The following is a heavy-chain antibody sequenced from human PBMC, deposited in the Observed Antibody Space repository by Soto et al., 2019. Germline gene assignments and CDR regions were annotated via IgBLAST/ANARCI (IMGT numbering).Heavy chain of an antibody. V-gene: IGHV1-8*01. J-gene: IGHJ5*02. CDR1: GYTFTSYD. D-gene: IGHD4-17*01. CDR3: ARERLYGGNSGCWFDP. Sequence: QVQLVQSGAEVKKPGASVKVSCKASGYTFTSYDINWVRQATGQGLEWMGWMNPNSGNTGYAQKFQGRVTMTRNTSISTAYRELSSLRSEDTAVYYCARERLYGGNSGCWFDPWGQGTLVTVSS. CDR2: MNPNSGNT.